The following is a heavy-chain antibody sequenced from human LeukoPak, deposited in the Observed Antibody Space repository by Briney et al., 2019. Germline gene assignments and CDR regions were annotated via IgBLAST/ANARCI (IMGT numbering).Heavy chain of an antibody. Sequence: PGGSLRLSCAASGFTFSNYWMHWVRQAPGKGLVWVSRINSDGINTSYADSVKGRFTISRDNAKNTLNLQMNSLRAEDTAVYYCAKEGKQWLVRGYFDYWGQGTLVTVSS. CDR3: AKEGKQWLVRGYFDY. V-gene: IGHV3-74*01. D-gene: IGHD6-19*01. J-gene: IGHJ4*02. CDR2: INSDGINT. CDR1: GFTFSNYW.